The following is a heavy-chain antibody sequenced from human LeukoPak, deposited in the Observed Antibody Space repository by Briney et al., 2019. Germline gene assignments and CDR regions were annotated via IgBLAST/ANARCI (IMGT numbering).Heavy chain of an antibody. CDR1: GGSFSGYY. CDR2: INHSGST. V-gene: IGHV4-34*01. J-gene: IGHJ4*02. CDR3: AGIRRGYYDSSGYYYYFDY. Sequence: SETLSLTCAVYGGSFSGYYWSWIRQPPGKGLEWIGEINHSGSTNYNPSLKSRVTISVDTSKNQFSLKLSSVTAADTAVYYCAGIRRGYYDSSGYYYYFDYWGQGTLVTVSS. D-gene: IGHD3-22*01.